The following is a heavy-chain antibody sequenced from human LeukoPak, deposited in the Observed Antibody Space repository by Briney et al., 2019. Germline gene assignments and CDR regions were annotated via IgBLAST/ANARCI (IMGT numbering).Heavy chain of an antibody. Sequence: GGSLRLSCAASGFTFSSYAMHWVRQAPGKGLEWVAVISYDGSNKYYADSVKGRFTISRDNSKNTLYLQMNSLRAEDTAVHYCARDSSGSSSLDYWGQGTLVTVSS. J-gene: IGHJ4*02. V-gene: IGHV3-30-3*01. D-gene: IGHD1-26*01. CDR1: GFTFSSYA. CDR2: ISYDGSNK. CDR3: ARDSSGSSSLDY.